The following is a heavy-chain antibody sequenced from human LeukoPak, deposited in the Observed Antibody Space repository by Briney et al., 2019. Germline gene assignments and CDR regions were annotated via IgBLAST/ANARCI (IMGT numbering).Heavy chain of an antibody. V-gene: IGHV3-30*02. CDR2: IRYDGSNK. J-gene: IGHJ4*02. D-gene: IGHD3-3*01. CDR1: GFTFSSYG. Sequence: GGSLRLSCAASGFTFSSYGMHWVRQAPGKGLEWVAFIRYDGSNKYYADSVKGRFTISRDNSKNTLYLQMNSLRAEDTAVYYCAKDLSDFWSGYLFDYWGQGTLVTVSS. CDR3: AKDLSDFWSGYLFDY.